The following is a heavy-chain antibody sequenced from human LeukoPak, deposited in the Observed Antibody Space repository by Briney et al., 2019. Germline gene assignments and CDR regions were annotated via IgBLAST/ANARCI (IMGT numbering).Heavy chain of an antibody. CDR2: IIPIFGTA. Sequence: SVKVSCKASGGTFSSYAISWVRQAPGQGREWMGRIIPIFGTANYAQKFQGRVTITTDESTSTAYMELSSLRSEDTAVYYCARQVWSGYYTFDYWGQGTLVTVSS. CDR3: ARQVWSGYYTFDY. V-gene: IGHV1-69*05. D-gene: IGHD3-3*01. CDR1: GGTFSSYA. J-gene: IGHJ4*02.